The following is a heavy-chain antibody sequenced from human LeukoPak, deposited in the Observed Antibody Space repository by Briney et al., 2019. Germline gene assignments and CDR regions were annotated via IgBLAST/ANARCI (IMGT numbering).Heavy chain of an antibody. CDR3: ARERGGQDWDFDL. CDR2: IWDDGSNK. Sequence: PGRSLRLSCAVSGFNLSNYDMDWVRQAPGKGLEWVAVIWDDGSNKYYEVSVKGRFIISRDISKKMLYLQMNNLRAEDTAVYYCARERGGQDWDFDLWGRGTLVTVSS. CDR1: GFNLSNYD. V-gene: IGHV3-33*01. J-gene: IGHJ2*01. D-gene: IGHD3-10*01.